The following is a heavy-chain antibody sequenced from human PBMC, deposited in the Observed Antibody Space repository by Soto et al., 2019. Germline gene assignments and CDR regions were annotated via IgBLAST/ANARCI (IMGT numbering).Heavy chain of an antibody. CDR3: ARDKVEMATIHYGMDV. CDR1: GYTFTSYY. Sequence: QVQLVQSGAEVKKPGASVKVSCKASGYTFTSYYMHWVRQAPGQGLEWMGIINPSGGSTSYAQKFQGRVTMTRDTSTSTVYMELSSLRSEDTAVYYWARDKVEMATIHYGMDVWGQGTTVTVSS. CDR2: INPSGGST. V-gene: IGHV1-46*03. D-gene: IGHD5-12*01. J-gene: IGHJ6*02.